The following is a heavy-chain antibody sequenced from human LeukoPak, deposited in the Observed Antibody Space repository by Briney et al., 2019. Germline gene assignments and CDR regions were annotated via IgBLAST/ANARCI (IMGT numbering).Heavy chain of an antibody. Sequence: SETLCLTCTVSGGSISSYYWSWIRQPAGKGLEGIGRIYTSGSTNYNPSLKSRVTMSVDTSKNQFSLKLSSVTAADTAVYYCARDTIVVVPAALRGGWFDPWGQGTLVTVSS. V-gene: IGHV4-4*07. D-gene: IGHD2-2*01. CDR1: GGSISSYY. CDR2: IYTSGST. CDR3: ARDTIVVVPAALRGGWFDP. J-gene: IGHJ5*02.